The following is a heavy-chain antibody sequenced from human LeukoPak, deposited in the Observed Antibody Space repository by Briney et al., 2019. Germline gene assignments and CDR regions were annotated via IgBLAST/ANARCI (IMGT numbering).Heavy chain of an antibody. V-gene: IGHV1-69*01. J-gene: IGHJ4*02. Sequence: SVKVSCKASGGTFSSYAISWVRQAPGQGLEWMGGIIPIFGTANYAQKFQGRVTITADESTSTAYMELSSLRSEDTAVYYCARAKDDYGDAGYWGQGTLVTVSS. CDR2: IIPIFGTA. D-gene: IGHD4-17*01. CDR1: GGTFSSYA. CDR3: ARAKDDYGDAGY.